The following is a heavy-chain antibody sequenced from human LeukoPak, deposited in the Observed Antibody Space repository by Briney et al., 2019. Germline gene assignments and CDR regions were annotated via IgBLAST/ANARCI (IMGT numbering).Heavy chain of an antibody. V-gene: IGHV3-48*02. Sequence: GGSLRLSCAASRFTFSSYSMNWVRQAPGKRLEWVSYISSSGNAIYYADSVKGRFTISRDNAKNSLYLQLNSLRDEDTAVYYCARGPSGSYIDAFDIWGQGTLVTVSS. J-gene: IGHJ3*02. CDR3: ARGPSGSYIDAFDI. CDR2: ISSSGNAI. CDR1: RFTFSSYS. D-gene: IGHD1-26*01.